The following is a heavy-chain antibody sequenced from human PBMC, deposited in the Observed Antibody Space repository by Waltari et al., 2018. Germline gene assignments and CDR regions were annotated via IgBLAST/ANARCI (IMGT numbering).Heavy chain of an antibody. CDR3: VLFSSSFLGDC. CDR2: NNTDGSIT. D-gene: IGHD6-13*01. CDR1: GFTFSTHW. V-gene: IGHV3-74*01. Sequence: EVQLVESGGGLVQPGGSLRLSCAASGFTFSTHWMHWVRQAPGKGLVSVSQNNTDGSITIYADSVRGRFTISRDNAKNTLFLQMNSLRAEDTAVYYCVLFSSSFLGDCWGQGTLVTVSS. J-gene: IGHJ4*02.